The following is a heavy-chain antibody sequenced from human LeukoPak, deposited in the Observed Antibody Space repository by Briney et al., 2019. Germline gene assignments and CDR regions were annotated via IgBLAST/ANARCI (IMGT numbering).Heavy chain of an antibody. Sequence: SETLSLTCTVSGGSISSSSYYWGWIRQPPGKGLEWIGSIYYSGSTYYNPSLKSRVTISVDTSKNQFSLKLSSVTAADTAVYYCARGYTAMDDVPFYWGQGTLVTVSS. CDR2: IYYSGST. J-gene: IGHJ4*02. CDR3: ARGYTAMDDVPFY. D-gene: IGHD5-18*01. CDR1: GGSISSSSYY. V-gene: IGHV4-39*07.